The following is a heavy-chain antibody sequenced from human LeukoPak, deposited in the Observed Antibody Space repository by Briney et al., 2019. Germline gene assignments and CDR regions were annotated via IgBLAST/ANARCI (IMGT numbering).Heavy chain of an antibody. CDR3: TRDPVLHYYYYMDV. J-gene: IGHJ6*03. CDR2: IRSKAYGGTT. V-gene: IGHV3-49*04. CDR1: GFTFGDYA. Sequence: GGSLRLSCTASGFTFGDYAMSWVRQAPGKGLEWVGFIRSKAYGGTTEYAASVKGRFTISRDDSKSIAYLQMNSLKTEDTAVYYCTRDPVLHYYYYMDVWGKGTTVTVSS.